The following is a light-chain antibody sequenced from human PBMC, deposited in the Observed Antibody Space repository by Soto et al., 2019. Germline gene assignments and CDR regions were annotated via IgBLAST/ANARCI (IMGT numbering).Light chain of an antibody. CDR2: GAS. CDR3: QQYGSSRT. Sequence: EIVVTQSPGTLSLSPGEKATLSCRASQRVSSSYLAWYQQKPGQAPRLLIYGASSRATGIPDRFSGSGSGIDFTLTISRLEPEDFAVYYCQQYGSSRTFAQGTK. J-gene: IGKJ1*01. CDR1: QRVSSSY. V-gene: IGKV3-20*01.